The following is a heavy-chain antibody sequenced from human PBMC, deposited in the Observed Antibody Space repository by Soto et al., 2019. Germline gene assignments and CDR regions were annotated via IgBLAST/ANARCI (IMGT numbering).Heavy chain of an antibody. CDR3: ARDGGKYSWDY. V-gene: IGHV3-72*01. CDR2: AGSKAAGYTP. Sequence: EVQLVESGGGLVQPGGSLRLSCAASGFTFSDHFMDWVRQAPGRGLEWVGRAGSKAAGYTPEYAASVKGRFTVSRDDPENSLYLQMNSLKTEDTAVYYCARDGGKYSWDYWGQGTLVTVSS. J-gene: IGHJ4*02. D-gene: IGHD1-26*01. CDR1: GFTFSDHF.